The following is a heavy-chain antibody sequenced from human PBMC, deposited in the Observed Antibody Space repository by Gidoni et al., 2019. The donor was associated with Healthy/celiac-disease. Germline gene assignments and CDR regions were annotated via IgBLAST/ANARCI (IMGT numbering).Heavy chain of an antibody. D-gene: IGHD5-12*01. J-gene: IGHJ4*02. Sequence: QVQLQESGPGLVKPSETLSLTCTVSGGSISSYYWSWIRQPPGKGLEWIGYIYYSGSTNYNPSLKSRVTISVDTSKNQFSLKLSSVTAADTAVYYCARSDSGYEGSYWGQGTLVTVSS. V-gene: IGHV4-59*01. CDR1: GGSISSYY. CDR2: IYYSGST. CDR3: ARSDSGYEGSY.